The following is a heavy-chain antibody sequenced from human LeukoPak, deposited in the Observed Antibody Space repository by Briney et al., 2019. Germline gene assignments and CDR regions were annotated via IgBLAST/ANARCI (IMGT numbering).Heavy chain of an antibody. V-gene: IGHV1-18*01. Sequence: ASVNVSCKASGYTFTSYAITWVRQAPGQGLEWMGWISAYNGNTSYAQNLQGRVTMTTDTSTSTDYMGLRSLRSDDTAMYYCARMEIATAIFDYWGQGTLVTVSS. CDR3: ARMEIATAIFDY. J-gene: IGHJ4*02. CDR2: ISAYNGNT. D-gene: IGHD5-24*01. CDR1: GYTFTSYA.